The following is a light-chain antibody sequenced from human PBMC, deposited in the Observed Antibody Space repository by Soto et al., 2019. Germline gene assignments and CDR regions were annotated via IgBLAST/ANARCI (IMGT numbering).Light chain of an antibody. CDR3: GTWDSSLSAWV. Sequence: QSVLTQPPSVSAAPGQKVTISCSGSSSNIGNNYVSWYQQLPGTAPKLLISEHNKRPSGIPDRFSGSKSGTSATLGITGLQTGDEADYYCGTWDSSLSAWVFGGGTKLTVL. J-gene: IGLJ3*02. V-gene: IGLV1-51*02. CDR2: EHN. CDR1: SSNIGNNY.